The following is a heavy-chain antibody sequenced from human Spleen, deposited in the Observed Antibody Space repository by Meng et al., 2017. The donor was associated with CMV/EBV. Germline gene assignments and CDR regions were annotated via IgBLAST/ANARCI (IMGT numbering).Heavy chain of an antibody. CDR2: VFHTGST. J-gene: IGHJ4*02. D-gene: IGHD3-22*01. Sequence: SETLSLTCTVSDASFRSYYWNWIRQSPGRGLKWIGYVFHTGSTNYSPSLKTRVTISLDTSKNQFSLKLSSVTAADTAVYYCARGQGTYYYDSTSYRPDNFHFDFWGQGRLVTVSS. CDR1: DASFRSYY. CDR3: ARGQGTYYYDSTSYRPDNFHFDF. V-gene: IGHV4-59*01.